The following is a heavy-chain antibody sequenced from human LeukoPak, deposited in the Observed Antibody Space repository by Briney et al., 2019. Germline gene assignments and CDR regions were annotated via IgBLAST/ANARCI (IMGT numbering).Heavy chain of an antibody. CDR3: AKTSGYFDY. CDR1: GFTFSNYA. D-gene: IGHD2-15*01. J-gene: IGHJ4*02. V-gene: IGHV3-23*01. CDR2: ITGSGGST. Sequence: GGSLRLSCAAAGFTFSNYAMTWVRQAPGKGLEWVSVITGSGGSTYYADSVKGRFTISRDNSKNTLYLQMNSLRAEDTAVYYCAKTSGYFDYWGQGTLVTVSS.